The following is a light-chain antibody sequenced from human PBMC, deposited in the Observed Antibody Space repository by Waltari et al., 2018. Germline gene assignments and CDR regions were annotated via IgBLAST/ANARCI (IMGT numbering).Light chain of an antibody. CDR1: ENIQNY. Sequence: IQMTQSPSSLSASIGDRVTITCRPSENIQNYLTWDQQKPGKAPKRLIYKASTLQTGVPSRFSGSGSGTDYSLTISSLQSEDVAIYYCQQGYSIPRTFGEGTKVEIK. CDR2: KAS. V-gene: IGKV1-39*01. CDR3: QQGYSIPRT. J-gene: IGKJ1*01.